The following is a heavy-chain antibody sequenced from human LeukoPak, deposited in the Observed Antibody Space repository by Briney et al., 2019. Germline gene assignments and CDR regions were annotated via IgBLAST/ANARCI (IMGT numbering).Heavy chain of an antibody. D-gene: IGHD3-22*01. CDR3: ARGDYYDSSGYPGNFDY. CDR2: INPNSGGT. Sequence: ASVKVSFKASGYTFTGYYMHWVRQAPGQGLEWMGWINPNSGGTNYAQKFQGRVTMTRDTSISTAYMELSRLRSDDTAVYYCARGDYYDSSGYPGNFDYWGQGTLVTVSS. V-gene: IGHV1-2*02. J-gene: IGHJ4*02. CDR1: GYTFTGYY.